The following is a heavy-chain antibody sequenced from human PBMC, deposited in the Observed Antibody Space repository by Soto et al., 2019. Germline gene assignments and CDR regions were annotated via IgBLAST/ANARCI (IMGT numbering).Heavy chain of an antibody. D-gene: IGHD3-10*01. CDR2: ISYDGSNK. V-gene: IGHV3-30-3*01. CDR1: GFTFSRYA. J-gene: IGHJ4*02. CDR3: ARDLGANYGSFAY. Sequence: LILSCADSGFTFSRYAMKWFRQAPVKGLECVAVISYDGSNKYYADSLEGRITVSRDNSRNTLYLQMNSLRAEDTAMYYCARDLGANYGSFAYWGQGTLVTVSS.